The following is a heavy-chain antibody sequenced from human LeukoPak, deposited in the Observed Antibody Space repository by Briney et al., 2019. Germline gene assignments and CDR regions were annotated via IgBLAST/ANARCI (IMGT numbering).Heavy chain of an antibody. CDR1: GGSISSGSYY. CDR2: IYTSGST. V-gene: IGHV4-61*02. J-gene: IGHJ4*02. CDR3: ARDGLEMATFYFDY. D-gene: IGHD5-24*01. Sequence: SQTLSLTCTVSGGSISSGSYYWSWIRQPAGKGLEWIGRIYTSGSTNYNPSLKSRVTISVDTSKNQFSLKQSSVTAADTAVYYCARDGLEMATFYFDYWGQGTLVTVSS.